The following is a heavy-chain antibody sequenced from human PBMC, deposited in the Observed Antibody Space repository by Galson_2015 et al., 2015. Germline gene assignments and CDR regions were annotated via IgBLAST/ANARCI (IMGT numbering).Heavy chain of an antibody. V-gene: IGHV3-30*03. J-gene: IGHJ4*02. Sequence: SLRLSCAASGFTFSTYGMHWVRQAPGKGLEWAAVISYDGSDKYYADSVKGRFTISRDNSKNTLYLQMNSLRADDTAVYYCARDRAGVPEIEYWGQGTLVTVSS. CDR1: GFTFSTYG. D-gene: IGHD1-14*01. CDR3: ARDRAGVPEIEY. CDR2: ISYDGSDK.